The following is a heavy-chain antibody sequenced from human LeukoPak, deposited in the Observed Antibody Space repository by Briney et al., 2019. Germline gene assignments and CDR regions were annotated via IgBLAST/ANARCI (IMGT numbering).Heavy chain of an antibody. CDR2: IYHSGST. V-gene: IGHV4-38-2*02. J-gene: IGHJ5*02. D-gene: IGHD4-17*01. CDR3: ARDGAYGDFHRP. Sequence: SETLSLTCTVSGYSISSGYYWGWIRQPPGKGLEWIGSIYHSGSTYYNPSLKGRVTISVDTSKNQFSLKLSSVTAADTAVYYCARDGAYGDFHRPWGQGTLVTVSS. CDR1: GYSISSGYY.